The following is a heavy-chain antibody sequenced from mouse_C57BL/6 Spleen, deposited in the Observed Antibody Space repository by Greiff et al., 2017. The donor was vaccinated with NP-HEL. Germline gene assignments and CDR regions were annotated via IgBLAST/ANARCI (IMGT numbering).Heavy chain of an antibody. J-gene: IGHJ1*03. Sequence: EVQGVESGGGLVKPGGSLKLSCAASGFTFSDYGMHWVRQAPEKGLEWVAYISSGSSTIYYADTVKGRFPISRDNAKNTLCLQMTSLRSEDTAMYYCARGGPCDVWGTGTTVTVAS. V-gene: IGHV5-17*01. CDR1: GFTFSDYG. D-gene: IGHD3-3*01. CDR3: ARGGPCDV. CDR2: ISSGSSTI.